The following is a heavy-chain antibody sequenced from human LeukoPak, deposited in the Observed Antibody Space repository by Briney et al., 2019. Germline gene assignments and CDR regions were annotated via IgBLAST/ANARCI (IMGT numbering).Heavy chain of an antibody. CDR2: IYTSGSP. J-gene: IGHJ4*02. V-gene: IGHV4-4*07. CDR3: ARQTGSGLFILP. D-gene: IGHD3/OR15-3a*01. Sequence: SETLSLTCTVSGVSISSYYWSWLPHPAGKGLEWIMRIYTSGSPNNNPSLKSRVTMSVDTSKKQFSLKLSSVTAADTAVYYCARQTGSGLFILPGGQGTLVTVSS. CDR1: GVSISSYY.